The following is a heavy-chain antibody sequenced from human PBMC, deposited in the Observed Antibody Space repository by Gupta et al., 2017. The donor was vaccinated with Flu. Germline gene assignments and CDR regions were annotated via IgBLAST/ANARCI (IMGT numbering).Heavy chain of an antibody. V-gene: IGHV3-23*01. CDR2: ITDSGGST. CDR3: AKDPRGYAFEY. Sequence: EVQLLEWGGGLVQPGGSLRLSCVASGFTFSNYAMGWVCQAPGKGLEWVSAITDSGGSTYYVDSVKGRFTISRDNSKNTLYVQMDSLRVDDTAVYYCAKDPRGYAFEYWGQGTLVTVSS. CDR1: GFTFSNYA. J-gene: IGHJ4*02. D-gene: IGHD6-25*01.